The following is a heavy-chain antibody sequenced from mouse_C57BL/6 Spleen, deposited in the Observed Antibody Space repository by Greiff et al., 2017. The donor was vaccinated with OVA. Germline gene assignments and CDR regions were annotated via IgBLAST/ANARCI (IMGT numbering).Heavy chain of an antibody. Sequence: VKLQESGAELVRPGASVTLSCKASGYTFTDYEMHWVKQTPVHGLEWIGAIDPETGGTAYTQKFKGKAILTADKSSSTAYMELRSLTSEDSAVYYCTTGRYGKGYFDYWGQGTTLTVSS. J-gene: IGHJ2*01. CDR1: GYTFTDYE. D-gene: IGHD2-10*02. CDR2: IDPETGGT. CDR3: TTGRYGKGYFDY. V-gene: IGHV1-15*01.